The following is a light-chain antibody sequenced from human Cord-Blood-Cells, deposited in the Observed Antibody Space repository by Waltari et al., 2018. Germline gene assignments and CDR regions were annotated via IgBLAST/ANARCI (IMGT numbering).Light chain of an antibody. CDR3: AAWDDSLSGWV. CDR2: RNN. J-gene: IGLJ3*02. Sequence: QSVLTQPPSASGTPGQRVTISCSGSSSNIGSNYVXWYHQLPGTAPKLLIYRNNQRPSGVPDRFSGSKSGTSASLAISGLRSEDEADYYCAAWDDSLSGWVFGGGTKLTVL. CDR1: SSNIGSNY. V-gene: IGLV1-47*01.